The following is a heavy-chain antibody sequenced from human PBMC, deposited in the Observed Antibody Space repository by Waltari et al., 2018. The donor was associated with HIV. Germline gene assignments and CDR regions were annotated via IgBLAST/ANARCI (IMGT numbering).Heavy chain of an antibody. V-gene: IGHV3-9*01. CDR1: GFTFDDYA. CDR3: AKGPFDY. CDR2: ISWNSGSI. Sequence: GLVPPGRSLRLSCAASGFTFDDYAMHWVRQAPGKGLEWVAGISWNSGSIGYEDSVKGRFTISRDNAKNSVYLEMNSLRTEDTALYYCAKGPFDYWGQGTLVTVSS. J-gene: IGHJ4*02.